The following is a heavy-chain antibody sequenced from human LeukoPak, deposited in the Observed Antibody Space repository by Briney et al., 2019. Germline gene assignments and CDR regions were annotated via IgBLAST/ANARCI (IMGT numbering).Heavy chain of an antibody. V-gene: IGHV3-23*01. J-gene: IGHJ4*02. D-gene: IGHD2-2*01. CDR2: IRGSGGRK. CDR3: AKGGDSDCSRTTCYVVALAGTFDY. CDR1: GFTFSSFA. Sequence: GGSLRLSCAASGFTFSSFAMSWVRQAPGKGLEWVSDIRGSGGRKFYADSVKGRFTISRDNSKNTLYLQMHRLIPEVTAIYYSAKGGDSDCSRTTCYVVALAGTFDYWGQGTLVTVSS.